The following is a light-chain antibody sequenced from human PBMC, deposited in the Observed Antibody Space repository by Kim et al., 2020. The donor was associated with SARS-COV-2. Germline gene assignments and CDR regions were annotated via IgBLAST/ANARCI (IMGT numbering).Light chain of an antibody. Sequence: DIQMTQSPSTLSASVGDRVTITCRASQSVSSWLAWYQQRPGKAPKLLIYDASILQSGVPPNFSGSGYGTEFTLTINSLQPDDFATYYCQHYTSYPYTFGQGTKLEI. CDR1: QSVSSW. CDR3: QHYTSYPYT. V-gene: IGKV1-5*01. CDR2: DAS. J-gene: IGKJ2*01.